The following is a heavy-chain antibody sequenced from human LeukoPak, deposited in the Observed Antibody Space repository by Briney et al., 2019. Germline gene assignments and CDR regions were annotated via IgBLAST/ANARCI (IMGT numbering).Heavy chain of an antibody. CDR2: IRYDGSNK. J-gene: IGHJ5*02. D-gene: IGHD3-3*01. CDR3: ARDKRLYYDFWSA. V-gene: IGHV3-30*02. Sequence: GGSLRLSCAASGFTFSSYGMHWVRQAPGKGLEWVAFIRYDGSNKYYADSVKGRFTISRDNAKNSLYLQMNSLRAEDTAVYYCARDKRLYYDFWSAWGQGTLVTVSS. CDR1: GFTFSSYG.